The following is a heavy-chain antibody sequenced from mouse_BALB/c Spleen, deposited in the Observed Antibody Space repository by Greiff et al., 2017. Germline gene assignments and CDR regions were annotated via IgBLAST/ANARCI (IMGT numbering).Heavy chain of an antibody. CDR2: IYPGNSDT. CDR3: TKAWDEGPFDY. V-gene: IGHV1-5*01. D-gene: IGHD4-1*01. CDR1: GYTFTSYW. Sequence: EVQLQQSGTVLARPGASVKMSCKASGYTFTSYWMHWVKQRPGQGLEWIGAIYPGNSDTSYNQKFKGKAKLTAVTSTSTAYMELSSLTNEDSAVYYCTKAWDEGPFDYWGQGTTLTVSS. J-gene: IGHJ2*01.